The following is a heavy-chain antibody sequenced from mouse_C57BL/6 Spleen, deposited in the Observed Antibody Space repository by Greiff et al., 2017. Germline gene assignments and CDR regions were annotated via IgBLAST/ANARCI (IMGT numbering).Heavy chain of an antibody. D-gene: IGHD1-1*01. Sequence: QVQLQQPGAELVRPGTSVKLSCKASGYTFTSYWMHWVKQRPGQGLEWIGVIDPSDSYTNYNQKFKGKATLTVDTSSSTAYMQLSSLTSEDSAVYYCARSGDYYGSSYGWGQGTTLTVSS. J-gene: IGHJ2*01. CDR1: GYTFTSYW. V-gene: IGHV1-59*01. CDR3: ARSGDYYGSSYG. CDR2: IDPSDSYT.